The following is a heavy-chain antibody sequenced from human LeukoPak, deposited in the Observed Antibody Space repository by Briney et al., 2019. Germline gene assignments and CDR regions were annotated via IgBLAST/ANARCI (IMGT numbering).Heavy chain of an antibody. CDR2: INHSGST. Sequence: PSETLSLTCAVYGGSFSGYYWSWIRQPPGKGLEWIGEINHSGSTNYNPSLKSRVTISVDTSKNQFSLKLSSVTAADTAVYYCARESRDGSGAFDIWGQGTMVTVSS. V-gene: IGHV4-34*01. CDR1: GGSFSGYY. D-gene: IGHD6-19*01. CDR3: ARESRDGSGAFDI. J-gene: IGHJ3*02.